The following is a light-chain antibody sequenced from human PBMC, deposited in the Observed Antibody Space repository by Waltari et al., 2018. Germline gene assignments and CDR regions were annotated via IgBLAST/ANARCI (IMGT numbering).Light chain of an antibody. CDR1: SGHRSYA. J-gene: IGLJ2*01. V-gene: IGLV4-69*01. CDR2: VSSDGSH. CDR3: QTWGTDTVV. Sequence: QLVLTQSPSASASLGASVKLTCTLSSGHRSYAIAWLQQQPEKGPRYLMKVSSDGSHSRVDVIPDRFSGSSSGTERYLSISRLQYEDEADYYCQTWGTDTVVFGGGTKLTVL.